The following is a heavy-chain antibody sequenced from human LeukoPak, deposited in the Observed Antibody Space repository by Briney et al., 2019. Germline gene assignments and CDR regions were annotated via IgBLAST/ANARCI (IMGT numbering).Heavy chain of an antibody. CDR1: GFAFSFFA. CDR2: INANSGTR. D-gene: IGHD6-19*01. V-gene: IGHV3-23*01. Sequence: PGGSLRLSCEASGFAFSFFAMSWLRQAPGKGLEWVSTINANSGTRSYAASVRGRFTISRDNSKNTLYLQMNSLRAEDTAVYYCARGRGSGWPFDYWGQGTLVTVSS. CDR3: ARGRGSGWPFDY. J-gene: IGHJ4*02.